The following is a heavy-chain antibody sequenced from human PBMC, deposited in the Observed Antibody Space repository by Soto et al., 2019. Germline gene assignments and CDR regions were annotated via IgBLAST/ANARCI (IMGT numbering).Heavy chain of an antibody. Sequence: GGSLRLSWAASGFTFRRYGMHWVRQAPGKGLKWVPVIRYDGGNKYYADSVKGRFTMSRDKSKHTLFMQVKSLRDEDTAVFYFAKEFRRAYSYGEFDYWAQGTLVTVSS. CDR1: GFTFRRYG. CDR2: IRYDGGNK. J-gene: IGHJ4*02. V-gene: IGHV3-30*02. CDR3: AKEFRRAYSYGEFDY. D-gene: IGHD5-18*01.